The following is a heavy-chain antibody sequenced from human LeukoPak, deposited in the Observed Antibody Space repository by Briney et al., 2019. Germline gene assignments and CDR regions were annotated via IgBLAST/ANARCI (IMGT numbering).Heavy chain of an antibody. CDR3: ASLGGYSSDY. Sequence: GGSLRLSCAASGFTFSSYAMHWVRQAPGKGLEWVAVISYDGSNKYYADSVKGRFTISRDNSKNTLYLQMNSLRAEDTAVYYCASLGGYSSDYWGQGTLVTVSS. CDR2: ISYDGSNK. D-gene: IGHD6-13*01. V-gene: IGHV3-30*04. CDR1: GFTFSSYA. J-gene: IGHJ4*02.